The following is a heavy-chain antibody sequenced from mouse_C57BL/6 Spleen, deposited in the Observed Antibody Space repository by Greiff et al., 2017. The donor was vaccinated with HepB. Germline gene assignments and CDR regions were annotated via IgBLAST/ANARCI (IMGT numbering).Heavy chain of an antibody. Sequence: QVQLQQPGAELVKPGASVKLSCKASGYTFTSYWMQWVKQRPGQGLEWIGEIDPSDSYTNYNQKFKGKATLTVDTSSSTAYMQLSSLTSEDSAVYYCARSRNCGSGYWYFDVWGTGTTVTVSS. J-gene: IGHJ1*03. CDR1: GYTFTSYW. CDR3: ARSRNCGSGYWYFDV. V-gene: IGHV1-50*01. CDR2: IDPSDSYT. D-gene: IGHD1-1*01.